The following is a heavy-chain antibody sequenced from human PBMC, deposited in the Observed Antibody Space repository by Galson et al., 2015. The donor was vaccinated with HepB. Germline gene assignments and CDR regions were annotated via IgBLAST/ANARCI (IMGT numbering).Heavy chain of an antibody. CDR3: ARLDSGSYRASGMDV. CDR2: IDPSDSYT. V-gene: IGHV5-10-1*01. Sequence: QSGAEVKKPGESLRISCKGSGYSFTSYWISWVRQMPGKGLEWMGRIDPSDSYTNYSPSFQGHVTISADKSISTAYLQWSSLKASDTAMYYCARLDSGSYRASGMDVWGQGTTVTVSS. J-gene: IGHJ6*02. D-gene: IGHD1-26*01. CDR1: GYSFTSYW.